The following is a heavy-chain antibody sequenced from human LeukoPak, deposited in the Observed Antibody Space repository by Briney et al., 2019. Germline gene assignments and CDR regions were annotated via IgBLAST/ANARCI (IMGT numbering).Heavy chain of an antibody. CDR3: ARDPISSNWPRGHFFDP. CDR1: GYRFTSYY. J-gene: IGHJ5*02. V-gene: IGHV1-46*01. D-gene: IGHD3-3*02. CDR2: INPNGGGT. Sequence: GASVKIFCKASGYRFTSYYVNWVRQAPGQGLEWMGIINPNGGGTTYTGKFQGRVTMTRDTSTSTVYMELSSLSPDDTAVNYCARDPISSNWPRGHFFDPWGQGTLVTVSS.